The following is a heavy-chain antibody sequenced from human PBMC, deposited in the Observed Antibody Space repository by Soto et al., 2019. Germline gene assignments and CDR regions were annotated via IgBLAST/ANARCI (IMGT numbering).Heavy chain of an antibody. CDR3: ARDREQWLVGYYFDY. D-gene: IGHD6-19*01. V-gene: IGHV3-33*01. CDR1: GFTFSRYG. J-gene: IGHJ4*02. CDR2: IWYDGSNI. Sequence: QVQLVESGGGVVQPGRSLRLSCAASGFTFSRYGMHWVRQAPGRGLEWVAAIWYDGSNIYYADSVKGRFTISRDNSKDTLDLQMNSLRAEDTAVYYCARDREQWLVGYYFDYWGQGTLVTVSS.